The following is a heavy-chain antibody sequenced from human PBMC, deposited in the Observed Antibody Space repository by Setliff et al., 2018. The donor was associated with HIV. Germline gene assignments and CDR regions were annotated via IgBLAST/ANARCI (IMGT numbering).Heavy chain of an antibody. CDR3: TQDVGLSVAGPANGF. D-gene: IGHD6-19*01. Sequence: PGGSLRLSCAVSGFTFSTYGMHWVRQAPGKGLEWVTFIEHDGSKKFYADSVKGRFTISRDNSKNTLYLQMNSLRAEDTAIYYCTQDVGLSVAGPANGFWGQGSLVTVSS. CDR2: IEHDGSKK. CDR1: GFTFSTYG. J-gene: IGHJ4*02. V-gene: IGHV3-30*02.